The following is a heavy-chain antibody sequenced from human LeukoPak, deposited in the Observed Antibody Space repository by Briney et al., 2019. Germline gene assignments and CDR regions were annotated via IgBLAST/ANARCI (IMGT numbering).Heavy chain of an antibody. V-gene: IGHV4-4*02. CDR3: AREAAYSSGWYGY. CDR2: IYHSGST. Sequence: SETLSLTCAVSGCSISSSNWWSWVRQPPGKGLEWIGEIYHSGSTNYNPSLKSRVTISVDKSKNQFSLKLSSVTAADTAVYYCAREAAYSSGWYGYWGQGTLVTVSS. CDR1: GCSISSSNW. J-gene: IGHJ4*02. D-gene: IGHD6-19*01.